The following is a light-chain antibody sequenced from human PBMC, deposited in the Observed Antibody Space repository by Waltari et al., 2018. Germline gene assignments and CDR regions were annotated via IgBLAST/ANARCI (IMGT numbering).Light chain of an antibody. J-gene: IGKJ4*01. V-gene: IGKV3-20*01. CDR2: GAS. Sequence: EIVLTQSPGTLSVSPGERVTVSCRASQTITGSWLTWYHTKPGQAPRLLSYGASNRAPGIPDRFSGSGSGTDFTLTISRLEPEDSAVYYCQQYDGSVVTFGGGTKVEIK. CDR3: QQYDGSVVT. CDR1: QTITGSW.